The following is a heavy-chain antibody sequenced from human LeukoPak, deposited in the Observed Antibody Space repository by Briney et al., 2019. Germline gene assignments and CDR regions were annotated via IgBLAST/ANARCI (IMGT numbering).Heavy chain of an antibody. V-gene: IGHV4-38-2*01. J-gene: IGHJ3*01. CDR2: IYVSGST. CDR1: SYSISSGYS. CDR3: AKTGYGDYGGFNS. D-gene: IGHD4-17*01. Sequence: KPSETLSLTCAVSSYSISSGYSWGWIRQPPGKGLEWIGNIYVSGSTYYNLSLKSRVTISIDMSKNLFSLKLISVTAADTAVYRRAKTGYGDYGGFNSWGQGTMVTVSS.